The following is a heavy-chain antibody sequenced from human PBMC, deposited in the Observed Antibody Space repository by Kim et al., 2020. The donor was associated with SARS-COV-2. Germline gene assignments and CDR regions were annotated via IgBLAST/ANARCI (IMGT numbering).Heavy chain of an antibody. D-gene: IGHD3-22*01. V-gene: IGHV3-30*18. J-gene: IGHJ4*02. Sequence: GGSLRLSCEASGITFSDYGMHWVRQTPGKGLEWVSVISYDGSNKYYADSVKGRFTISRDNSKNTLYLQMNSLRAEDTAVYYCAKDQRYDSSGFYYGADYWGQGTLVTISS. CDR2: ISYDGSNK. CDR3: AKDQRYDSSGFYYGADY. CDR1: GITFSDYG.